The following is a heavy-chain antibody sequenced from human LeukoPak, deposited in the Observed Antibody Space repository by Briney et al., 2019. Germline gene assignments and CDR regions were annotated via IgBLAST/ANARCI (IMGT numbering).Heavy chain of an antibody. D-gene: IGHD4/OR15-4a*01. CDR1: GGSISSDDYS. V-gene: IGHV4-30-4*08. Sequence: SETLSLTCTVSGGSISSDDYSWSWIRQPPGKGLEWIGYIYYSGSTYYNPSLKSRVTISVDTSKNQFSLKPSSVTAADTAVYYCARDFAEGDYGKFDYWGQGTLVTVSS. CDR3: ARDFAEGDYGKFDY. CDR2: IYYSGST. J-gene: IGHJ4*02.